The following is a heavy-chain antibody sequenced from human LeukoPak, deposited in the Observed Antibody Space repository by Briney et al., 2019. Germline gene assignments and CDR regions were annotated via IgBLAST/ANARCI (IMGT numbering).Heavy chain of an antibody. V-gene: IGHV3-23*01. Sequence: GGSLRLSCAASGFTFSSYAMSWVRQAPGKGLEWVSAISGSGGSTYYADSVKGRFTISRDNSKNTLYLQMNSLRAEDTAVYYCAKDQKITIFGVVTAPFFDYWGQGTLVTVSS. CDR2: ISGSGGST. CDR1: GFTFSSYA. CDR3: AKDQKITIFGVVTAPFFDY. J-gene: IGHJ4*02. D-gene: IGHD3-3*01.